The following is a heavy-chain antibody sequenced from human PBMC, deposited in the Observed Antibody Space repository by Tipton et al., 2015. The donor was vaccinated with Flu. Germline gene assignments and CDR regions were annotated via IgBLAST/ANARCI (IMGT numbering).Heavy chain of an antibody. CDR2: ISTSGST. CDR3: ARDLGGGSGWYCYFDI. D-gene: IGHD6-19*01. J-gene: IGHJ4*02. CDR1: GGSINGFY. Sequence: LVKPSETLSLTCSVSGGSINGFYWSWIRQPAGKGLEWIGRISTSGSTNYNPSLQSRVTISVDWSKNQFSLNLTSVTAADTAVYYCARDLGGGSGWYCYFDIWGQGTLVTVSS. V-gene: IGHV4-4*07.